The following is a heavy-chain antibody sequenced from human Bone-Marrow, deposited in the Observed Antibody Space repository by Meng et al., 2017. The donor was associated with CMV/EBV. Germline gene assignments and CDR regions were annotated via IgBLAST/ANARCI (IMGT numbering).Heavy chain of an antibody. D-gene: IGHD3-3*01. CDR3: ARRRNYDFWSGYSRGAFDI. CDR2: IYSGGST. CDR1: GFTFSSYA. J-gene: IGHJ3*02. V-gene: IGHV3-66*02. Sequence: GESLKISCAASGFTFSSYAMSWVRQAPGKGLEWVSVIYSGGSTYYADSVKGRFTISRDNSKNTLYLQMNSLGAEDTAVYYCARRRNYDFWSGYSRGAFDIWGQGTMVTVSS.